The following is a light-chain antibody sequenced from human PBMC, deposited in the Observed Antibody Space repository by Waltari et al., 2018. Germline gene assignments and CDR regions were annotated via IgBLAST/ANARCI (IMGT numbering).Light chain of an antibody. Sequence: SYELTQPPSVSVAPGKTDTMTCGGASIAMTMANWYQQKPGQAPVMVISYDADHPSGIPERFSGSSSGNTATLTVSRVEAGDEADYYCQVWDTTTNWVFGGGTKLTVL. CDR3: QVWDTTTNWV. V-gene: IGLV3-21*04. CDR1: SIAMTM. CDR2: YDA. J-gene: IGLJ3*02.